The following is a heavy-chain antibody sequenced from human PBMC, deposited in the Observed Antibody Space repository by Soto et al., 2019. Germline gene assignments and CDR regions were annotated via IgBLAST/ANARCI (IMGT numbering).Heavy chain of an antibody. Sequence: ASVKVSCKASGDTFTTYDINWVRQATGHGLEWMGWINPNSGNIGYAQRFQGRVTMTTDTSTSTAYMELRSLRSDDTAVYYCARRGYYDFWSGYSSTWYFDLWGRGTLVTVSS. CDR1: GDTFTTYD. J-gene: IGHJ2*01. CDR2: INPNSGNI. D-gene: IGHD3-3*01. V-gene: IGHV1-8*01. CDR3: ARRGYYDFWSGYSSTWYFDL.